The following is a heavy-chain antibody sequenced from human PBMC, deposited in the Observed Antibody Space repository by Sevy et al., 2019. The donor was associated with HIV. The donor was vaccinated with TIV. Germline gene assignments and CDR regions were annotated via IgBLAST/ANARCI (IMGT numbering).Heavy chain of an antibody. Sequence: ASVKVSCKASGYTFTPYGISWVRQAPGQGLEWMGWINPYNGNTNYVQKFQGRVTMTTDTSTSTADIELRSLRSDDTAVYYCARNGGAAADTGDYFDYWGQGTLVTVSS. CDR2: INPYNGNT. CDR1: GYTFTPYG. J-gene: IGHJ4*02. D-gene: IGHD6-13*01. V-gene: IGHV1-18*04. CDR3: ARNGGAAADTGDYFDY.